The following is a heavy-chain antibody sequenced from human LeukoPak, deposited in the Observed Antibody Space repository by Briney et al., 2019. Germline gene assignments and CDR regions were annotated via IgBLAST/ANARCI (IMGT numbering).Heavy chain of an antibody. D-gene: IGHD6-13*01. V-gene: IGHV1-69*04. CDR3: ARGVAAAGIKGAFDI. CDR1: GGTFSSYA. CDR2: IIPILGIA. J-gene: IGHJ3*02. Sequence: SVKVSCKASGGTFSSYAISWVRQAPGQGLEWMGRIIPILGIANYAQKFQGRVTITADKSTSTAYMELSSLRSEDTAVYYSARGVAAAGIKGAFDIWGQGTMVTVSS.